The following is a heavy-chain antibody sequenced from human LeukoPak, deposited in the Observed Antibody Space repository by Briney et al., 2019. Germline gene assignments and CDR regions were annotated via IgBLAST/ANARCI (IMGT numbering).Heavy chain of an antibody. CDR3: ARDGVWFGESPFDY. J-gene: IGHJ4*02. CDR2: IYSGGST. V-gene: IGHV3-66*01. D-gene: IGHD3-10*01. CDR1: GFTVSSNY. Sequence: GGSLRLSCAASGFTVSSNYMSWVRQAPGKGLEWVSVIYSGGSTYYADSVKGRFTISRDNSRNTLYLQMNSLRAEDTAVYYCARDGVWFGESPFDYWGQGTLVTVSS.